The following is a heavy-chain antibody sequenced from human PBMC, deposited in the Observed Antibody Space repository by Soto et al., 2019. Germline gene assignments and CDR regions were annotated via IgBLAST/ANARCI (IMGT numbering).Heavy chain of an antibody. J-gene: IGHJ4*02. CDR1: GFTFSSYG. CDR3: AKDRTSSWYYFDY. V-gene: IGHV3-30*18. Sequence: PAGSMSLSCAASGFTFSSYGMHWVRQAPGKGLEWVAVISYDGSNKYYADSVKGRFTISRDNSKNTLYVQMNSLRAEDTAVYYCAKDRTSSWYYFDYWGQGILFAVAP. D-gene: IGHD6-13*01. CDR2: ISYDGSNK.